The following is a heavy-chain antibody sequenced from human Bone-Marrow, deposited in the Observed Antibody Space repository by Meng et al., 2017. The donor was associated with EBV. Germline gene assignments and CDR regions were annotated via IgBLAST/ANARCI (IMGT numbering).Heavy chain of an antibody. V-gene: IGHV3-30-3*01. CDR2: MAYDESNE. CDR1: GFNFSTHA. Sequence: QVRLVEAGGDVVQPGRSLSLACAASGFNFSTHAMHWVRQAPGKGLEWVAIMAYDESNEHYADSVKGRFTISRDNSKNTLYLQMNSLRTEDTAVYRCARDRPTAAANLDYWGQGTLVTVSS. CDR3: ARDRPTAAANLDY. J-gene: IGHJ4*02. D-gene: IGHD6-13*01.